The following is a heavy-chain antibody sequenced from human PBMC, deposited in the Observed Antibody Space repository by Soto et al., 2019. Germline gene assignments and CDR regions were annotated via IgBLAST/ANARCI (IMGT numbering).Heavy chain of an antibody. Sequence: GGSLRLSCAASGFTFSSYWMHWVRQAPGKGLVWVSRINSDGSSTSYAESVKGRFTTSRDNAKNKLYLQMNSLRAEDTAVYYCAREGIAADMDVWGKGTTVTVSS. J-gene: IGHJ6*04. V-gene: IGHV3-74*01. D-gene: IGHD6-13*01. CDR1: GFTFSSYW. CDR2: INSDGSST. CDR3: AREGIAADMDV.